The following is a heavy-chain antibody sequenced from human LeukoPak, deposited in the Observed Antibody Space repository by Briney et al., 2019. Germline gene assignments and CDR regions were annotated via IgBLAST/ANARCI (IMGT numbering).Heavy chain of an antibody. D-gene: IGHD3-22*01. CDR1: GFTFSSYA. CDR3: AKDFGGDSSGYYSY. V-gene: IGHV3-23*01. CDR2: ISGSGGST. J-gene: IGHJ4*02. Sequence: PGGSLRLSCAASGFTFSSYAMSWVRQAPGKGLEWVSAISGSGGSTYYADSVKGRFTISRDNSKNMLYLQMNSLRAEDTAVYYCAKDFGGDSSGYYSYWGQGTLVTVSS.